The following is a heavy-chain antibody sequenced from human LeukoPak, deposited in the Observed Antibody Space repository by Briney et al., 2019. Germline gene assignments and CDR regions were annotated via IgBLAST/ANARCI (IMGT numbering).Heavy chain of an antibody. J-gene: IGHJ4*02. D-gene: IGHD4-23*01. CDR1: GGTFSSYA. V-gene: IGHV1-69*04. CDR3: ARDLPLRAGSRWAFDY. Sequence: SVKVSCKASGGTFSSYAISWVRQAPGQGLEWMGRIIPILGIANYAQKFQGRVTITADKSTSTAYMELSSLRSEDTAVYYCARDLPLRAGSRWAFDYWGQGTLVTVSS. CDR2: IIPILGIA.